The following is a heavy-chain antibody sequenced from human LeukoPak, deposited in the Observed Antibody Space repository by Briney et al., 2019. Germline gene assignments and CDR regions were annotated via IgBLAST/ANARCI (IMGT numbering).Heavy chain of an antibody. Sequence: GGSLRLSCAASGFTFSNFAMNWVRQAPGKGLEWVSAIGGPGGREVFYADSVKGRFIISRDNSKNTLFLRMDSLRVEDTAIYYCAKMAGMEYGVYYLHYWGQGTLVSVSS. D-gene: IGHD2/OR15-2a*01. CDR1: GFTFSNFA. J-gene: IGHJ4*02. V-gene: IGHV3-23*01. CDR2: IGGPGGRE. CDR3: AKMAGMEYGVYYLHY.